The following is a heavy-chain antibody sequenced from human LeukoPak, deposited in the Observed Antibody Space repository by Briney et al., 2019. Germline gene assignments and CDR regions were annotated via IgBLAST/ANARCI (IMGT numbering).Heavy chain of an antibody. CDR1: GLTFSSYH. CDR3: AREIPTAMSAFDI. V-gene: IGHV3-21*01. Sequence: GGSLRLSCAASGLTFSSYHMNWVRQAPGKGLEWVSSISSSSSYIYYVDSVEGRFTISRDNAKNSLYLQMTSLRAEDTAMYYCAREIPTAMSAFDIWGQGTMVTVSS. J-gene: IGHJ3*02. CDR2: ISSSSSYI. D-gene: IGHD2-2*01.